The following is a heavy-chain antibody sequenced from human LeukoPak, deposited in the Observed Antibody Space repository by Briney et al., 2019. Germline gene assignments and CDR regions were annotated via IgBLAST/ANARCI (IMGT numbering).Heavy chain of an antibody. D-gene: IGHD6-19*01. Sequence: GGSLRLSCAASGFTFSSYAMTWARQGPGKGLEWVSTISSSGGNTYNADSVKGRFTISRDNSKNTLYLQMNSLRAEDTAVYYCARRAASSGYYFDQWGQGTLVTVSS. CDR2: ISSSGGNT. J-gene: IGHJ4*02. V-gene: IGHV3-23*01. CDR1: GFTFSSYA. CDR3: ARRAASSGYYFDQ.